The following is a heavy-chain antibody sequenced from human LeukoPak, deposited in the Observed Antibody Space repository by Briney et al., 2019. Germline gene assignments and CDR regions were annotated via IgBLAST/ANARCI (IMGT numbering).Heavy chain of an antibody. CDR2: IKQDGSDK. Sequence: GGSLRLSCAVSGFTFSTYWMSWVRQAPGKGLEWVANIKQDGSDKSYVDSVKGRFTISRDNSKNTLYLQMNSLRAEDTAVYYCAKDTGYSYGGGFDYWGQGTLVTVSS. J-gene: IGHJ4*02. V-gene: IGHV3-7*03. D-gene: IGHD5-18*01. CDR1: GFTFSTYW. CDR3: AKDTGYSYGGGFDY.